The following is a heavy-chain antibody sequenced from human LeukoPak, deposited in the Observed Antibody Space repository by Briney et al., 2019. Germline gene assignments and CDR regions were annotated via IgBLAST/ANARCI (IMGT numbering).Heavy chain of an antibody. Sequence: GGSLRLSCAASGFTFSSYSMNWVRQAPGKGLEWVSSISSSSSYIYYADSVKGRFTISRDNAKNSLYLQMKSLRGDDTAVYYCARVHITMVRGVNYAFDIWGQGTMVTVSS. CDR2: ISSSSSYI. J-gene: IGHJ3*02. D-gene: IGHD3-10*01. V-gene: IGHV3-21*04. CDR1: GFTFSSYS. CDR3: ARVHITMVRGVNYAFDI.